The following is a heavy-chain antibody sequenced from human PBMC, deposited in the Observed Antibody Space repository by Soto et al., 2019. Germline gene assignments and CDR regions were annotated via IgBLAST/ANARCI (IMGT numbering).Heavy chain of an antibody. CDR3: TTAAYSYGYDY. D-gene: IGHD5-18*01. CDR2: IKSKTDGGTT. J-gene: IGHJ4*02. Sequence: GGSLRLPCAASGFTFSNAGMNWVRQAPGKGLEWVGRIKSKTDGGTTDYAAPVKGRFTISRDDSKNTLYLQMNSLKTEDTAVYYCTTAAYSYGYDYWGQGTLVTVSS. CDR1: GFTFSNAG. V-gene: IGHV3-15*07.